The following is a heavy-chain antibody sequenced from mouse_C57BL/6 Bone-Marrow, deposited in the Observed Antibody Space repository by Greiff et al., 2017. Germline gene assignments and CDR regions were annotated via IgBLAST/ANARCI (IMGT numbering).Heavy chain of an antibody. V-gene: IGHV1-18*01. CDR3: ARHSITTVVATGYFDV. Sequence: VQLQQSGPELVKPGASVKIPCKASGYTFTDYNMDWVKQSHGKSLEWIGDINPNNGGTIYNQKFKGKATLTVDKSSSTAYMELRSLTSEDTAVYYCARHSITTVVATGYFDVWGTGTTVTVSS. D-gene: IGHD1-1*01. CDR1: GYTFTDYN. J-gene: IGHJ1*03. CDR2: INPNNGGT.